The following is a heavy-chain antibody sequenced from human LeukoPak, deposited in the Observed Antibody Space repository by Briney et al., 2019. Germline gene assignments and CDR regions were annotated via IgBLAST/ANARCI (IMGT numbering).Heavy chain of an antibody. Sequence: GGSLRLSCAASGFTFSSYWMSWVRQAPGKGLEWVAVISYDGSNKYYADSVKGRFTISRDNSKNTLYLQMNSLRAEDTAVYYCARTLYSSDYEYFQHWGQGTLVTVSS. CDR1: GFTFSSYW. D-gene: IGHD6-19*01. J-gene: IGHJ1*01. CDR3: ARTLYSSDYEYFQH. CDR2: ISYDGSNK. V-gene: IGHV3-30-3*01.